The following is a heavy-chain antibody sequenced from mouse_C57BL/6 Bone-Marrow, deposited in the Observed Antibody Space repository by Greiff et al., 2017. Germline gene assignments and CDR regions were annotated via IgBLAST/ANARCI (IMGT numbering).Heavy chain of an antibody. D-gene: IGHD2-3*01. CDR2: IYPGSGST. J-gene: IGHJ4*01. Sequence: QVQLQQPGAELAKPGASVKLSCKASGYTFTSYWITWVKQRPGQGLEWIGDIYPGSGSTNYNEKFKNKATLTVDTSSSTAYMQLSSLTSEDSAVYYCARGGWLLYYCAMDYWGQGTSVTVSS. CDR1: GYTFTSYW. V-gene: IGHV1-55*01. CDR3: ARGGWLLYYCAMDY.